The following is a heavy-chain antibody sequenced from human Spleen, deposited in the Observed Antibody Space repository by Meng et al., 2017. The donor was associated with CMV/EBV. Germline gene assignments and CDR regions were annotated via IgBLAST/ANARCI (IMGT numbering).Heavy chain of an antibody. J-gene: IGHJ4*02. CDR1: GGSFSGYY. CDR3: ARGGYSYGPDFDY. D-gene: IGHD5-18*01. Sequence: QVQLQQCGAGLLKPSETLSLTCAVYGGSFSGYYWSWIRQPPGKGLEWIGEINHSGSTNYNPSLKSRVTISVDTSKNQFSLKLSSVTAADTAVYYCARGGYSYGPDFDYWGQGTLVTVSS. CDR2: INHSGST. V-gene: IGHV4-34*01.